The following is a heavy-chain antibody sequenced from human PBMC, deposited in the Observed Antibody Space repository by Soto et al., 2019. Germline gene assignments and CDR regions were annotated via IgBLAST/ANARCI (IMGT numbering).Heavy chain of an antibody. J-gene: IGHJ4*02. CDR1: GDLFNNYA. CDR3: AASSSVAAAGYFKF. Sequence: QVQLVQSGAEVKEPGSSGKVSCKATGDLFNNYAFNWVRQAPGQGLEWMGRISPLYSTTNYAQKFQGRVTIGAYELTTIVDVEVSNLESEDTAMYYCAASSSVAAAGYFKFWGQGTLGTVSP. V-gene: IGHV1-69*01. D-gene: IGHD6-13*01. CDR2: ISPLYSTT.